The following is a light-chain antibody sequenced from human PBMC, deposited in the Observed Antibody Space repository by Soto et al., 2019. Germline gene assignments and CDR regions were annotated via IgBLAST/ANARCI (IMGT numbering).Light chain of an antibody. J-gene: IGKJ1*01. CDR1: QSVTNN. CDR3: QQYGSSGT. CDR2: GAS. V-gene: IGKV3-20*01. Sequence: EIVMTQSPATLSMSPGERATLSCRASQSVTNNLAWYQQKPGQAPRLLIYGASSRATGIPDRFRGSGSGTDFTLTISRLEPEDFAVYYCQQYGSSGTFGQGTKVDIK.